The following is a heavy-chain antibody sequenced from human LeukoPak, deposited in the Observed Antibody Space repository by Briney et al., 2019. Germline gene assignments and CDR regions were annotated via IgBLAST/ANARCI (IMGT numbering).Heavy chain of an antibody. CDR3: ARLTGWSAIDY. J-gene: IGHJ4*02. CDR2: IWYDGSKS. D-gene: IGHD6-19*01. CDR1: GCTFSSNG. V-gene: IGHV3-33*01. Sequence: QPGRSLRLSCAASGCTFSSNGMHWVRQAPGKGLEWVAIIWYDGSKSYYADSVKGRFTISRDNSKNTLYLQMDSLRAEDTALYYCARLTGWSAIDYWGQGTLVTVSS.